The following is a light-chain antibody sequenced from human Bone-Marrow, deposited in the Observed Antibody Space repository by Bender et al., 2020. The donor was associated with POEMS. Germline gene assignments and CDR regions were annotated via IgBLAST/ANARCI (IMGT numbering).Light chain of an antibody. CDR1: SSKFGSYP. Sequence: QSVQTQPPSASGTPGQRVTISCSGSSSKFGSYPVNWYQQLPGAAPKLVIFNNSQRPSGVPDRFSGSNSGTSASLAISGLLSDDEADFYCATWDDSLNGWVFGGGTKLTVL. CDR2: NNS. J-gene: IGLJ3*02. V-gene: IGLV1-44*01. CDR3: ATWDDSLNGWV.